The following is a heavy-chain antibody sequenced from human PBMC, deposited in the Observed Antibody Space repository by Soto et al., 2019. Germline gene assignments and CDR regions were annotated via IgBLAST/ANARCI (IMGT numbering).Heavy chain of an antibody. CDR1: GFSFSDYA. V-gene: IGHV3-23*01. Sequence: EVQLLDSGGGLVQPGGSLRLSCAASGFSFSDYAMNWVRQAPGKGLEWVSEISATGGSTFYADFVKGRFTISRDNSKNTLYLHLTSLGDEDTARYYCAKASSAWYDSKSYYFDDWGPGTLVTVSS. J-gene: IGHJ4*02. CDR2: ISATGGST. D-gene: IGHD6-19*01. CDR3: AKASSAWYDSKSYYFDD.